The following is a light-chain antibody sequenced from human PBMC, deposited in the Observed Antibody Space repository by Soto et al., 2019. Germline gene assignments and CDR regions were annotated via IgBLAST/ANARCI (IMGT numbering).Light chain of an antibody. Sequence: EIVLTQSPGTLAFSPGERATLSCRASQSVGDTYLAWYQQKPGQAPRLLMYSTSIRATGIPDRFSGSGSGTEFTLTISSLQSEDFAVYYCQQYNNGWTFGQGTKVDIK. V-gene: IGKV3-20*01. CDR2: STS. J-gene: IGKJ1*01. CDR3: QQYNNGWT. CDR1: QSVGDTY.